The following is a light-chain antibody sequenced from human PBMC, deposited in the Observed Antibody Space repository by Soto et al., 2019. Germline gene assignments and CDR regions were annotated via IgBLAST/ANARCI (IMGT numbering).Light chain of an antibody. CDR1: QSVSSN. V-gene: IGKV3-15*01. Sequence: EIVMTQSPAALSVSPGERVTLSCRASQSVSSNLAWYQQKPGQAPRLLIYGASTRATGIPARFSGSGSQTEFTLTISSLQSEDFAVYYCQQYTNWPPWTFGQGTKVEIK. CDR2: GAS. CDR3: QQYTNWPPWT. J-gene: IGKJ1*01.